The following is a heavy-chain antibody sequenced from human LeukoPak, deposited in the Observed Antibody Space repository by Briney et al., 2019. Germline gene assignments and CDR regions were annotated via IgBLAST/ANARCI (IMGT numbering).Heavy chain of an antibody. V-gene: IGHV3-23*01. CDR3: AKEVAYCGRDCYSLLGY. CDR2: ISGSGGST. J-gene: IGHJ4*02. Sequence: PGGSLRLSCAASGFTFSRNSMSWVRRAPRRGLEWVSLISGSGGSTYYADSVKGRFTISRDNSKNTLYLQMNSLRAEDTAIYYCAKEVAYCGRDCYSLLGYWGQGTLVTVSS. CDR1: GFTFSRNS. D-gene: IGHD2-21*02.